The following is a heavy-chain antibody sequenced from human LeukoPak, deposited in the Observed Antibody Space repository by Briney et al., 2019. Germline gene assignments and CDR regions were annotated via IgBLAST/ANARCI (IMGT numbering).Heavy chain of an antibody. CDR2: INPGGGST. J-gene: IGHJ3*02. Sequence: ASVKVSCKASGYTFTSYYMHWVRQAPGQGLEWMGIINPGGGSTSYAQKFQGRVTITRDTSTSTVYMELSSLRSEDTAVYYCARDHDYGDYSFAFDIWGQGTMVTVSS. CDR1: GYTFTSYY. CDR3: ARDHDYGDYSFAFDI. V-gene: IGHV1-46*01. D-gene: IGHD4-17*01.